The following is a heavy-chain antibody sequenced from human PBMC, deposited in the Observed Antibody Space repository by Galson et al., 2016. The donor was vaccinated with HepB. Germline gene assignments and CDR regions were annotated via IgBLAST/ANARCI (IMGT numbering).Heavy chain of an antibody. CDR3: ARGPFLYSSSWYYFDY. CDR1: GFTFDDHG. J-gene: IGHJ4*02. D-gene: IGHD6-13*01. Sequence: SLRLSCAASGFTFDDHGLSWVRQVPGMGLEWVSGINWNGGSTGYADSVKGRFTISRDNAKNSLYLQMNSLRAEDTALYHCARGPFLYSSSWYYFDYWGQGTLVTVSS. CDR2: INWNGGST. V-gene: IGHV3-20*01.